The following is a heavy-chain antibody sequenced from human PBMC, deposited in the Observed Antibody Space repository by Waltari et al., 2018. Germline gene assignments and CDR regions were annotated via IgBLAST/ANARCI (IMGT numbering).Heavy chain of an antibody. CDR2: VDPEDGET. CDR1: GYTLTELS. J-gene: IGHJ4*01. V-gene: IGHV1-24*01. D-gene: IGHD1-26*01. CDR3: EIRSGSFFDD. Sequence: QVQLVRSVAEVKKPGASVKCSCKVSGYTLTELSMHCVREGPGNGLERMGGVDPEDGETIYPQTLQGRVTMTEDTSTDAAYMDLRSLRCDDMAVYYCEIRSGSFFDDWGQGTLVTVSS.